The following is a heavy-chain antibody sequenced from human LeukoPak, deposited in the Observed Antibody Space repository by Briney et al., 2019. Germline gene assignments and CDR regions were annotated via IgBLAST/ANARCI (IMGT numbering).Heavy chain of an antibody. CDR2: INHSGST. V-gene: IGHV4-34*01. CDR3: ARADVVVTAIPHALDI. D-gene: IGHD2-21*02. Sequence: SETLSLTCAVYGGSFSGYYWSWIRQPPGKGLEWIGEINHSGSTNYNPSLKSRVTISVDTSKNQFSLKLSSVTAADTAVYYCARADVVVTAIPHALDIWGQGTMVTVSS. CDR1: GGSFSGYY. J-gene: IGHJ3*02.